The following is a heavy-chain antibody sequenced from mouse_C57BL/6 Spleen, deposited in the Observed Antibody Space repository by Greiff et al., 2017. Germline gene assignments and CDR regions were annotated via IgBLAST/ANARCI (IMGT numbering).Heavy chain of an antibody. J-gene: IGHJ4*01. Sequence: EVKLQESGAELVKPGASVKLSCTASGFNIKDYYMHWVKQRTEQGLEWIGRIDPEDGETKYAPKFQGKATITADTSSNTAYLQLSSLTSEDTAVYYCASRPSYGSSYAMDYWGQGTSVTVSS. V-gene: IGHV14-2*01. CDR2: IDPEDGET. CDR3: ASRPSYGSSYAMDY. D-gene: IGHD1-1*01. CDR1: GFNIKDYY.